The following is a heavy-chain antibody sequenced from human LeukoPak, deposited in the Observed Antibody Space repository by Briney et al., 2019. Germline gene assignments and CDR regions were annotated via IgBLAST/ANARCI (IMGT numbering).Heavy chain of an antibody. D-gene: IGHD3-10*01. CDR3: ASERSGSYGY. CDR2: ISSNGGST. V-gene: IGHV3-64*01. CDR1: GFTFSSYA. J-gene: IGHJ4*02. Sequence: GGSLRLSCAASGFTFSSYAMHWVRQAPGKGLEYVSAISSNGGSTYYAKSVKGRFTISRDNSKNTLYLKMGSLRAEDMAVDYCASERSGSYGYWGQGTLVTVSS.